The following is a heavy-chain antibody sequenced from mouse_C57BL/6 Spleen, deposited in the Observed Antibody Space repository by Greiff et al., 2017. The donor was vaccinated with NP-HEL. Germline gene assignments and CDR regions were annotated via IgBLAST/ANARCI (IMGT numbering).Heavy chain of an antibody. CDR1: GYTFTSYG. V-gene: IGHV1-81*01. D-gene: IGHD2-1*01. CDR3: ARVYYGNYDYAMDY. CDR2: IYPRSGNT. J-gene: IGHJ4*01. Sequence: VQLVESGAELARPGASVKLSCKASGYTFTSYGISWVKQRTGQGLEWIGEIYPRSGNTYYNEKFKGKATLTADKSSSTAYMELRSLTSEDSAVYFCARVYYGNYDYAMDYWGQGTSVTVSS.